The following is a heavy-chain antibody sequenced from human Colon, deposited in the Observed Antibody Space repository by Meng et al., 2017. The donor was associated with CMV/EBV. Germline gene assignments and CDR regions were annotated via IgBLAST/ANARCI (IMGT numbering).Heavy chain of an antibody. CDR2: ISSSSSTI. CDR1: GSTFSSYS. CDR3: ARDLLYDSSGYYYYGMDV. J-gene: IGHJ6*02. Sequence: GGSLRLSCAASGSTFSSYSMNWVRQAPGEGLEWVSYISSSSSTIYYADSVKGRFTISRDNAKNSLYLQMNSLRAEDTAVYYCARDLLYDSSGYYYYGMDVWGQGTTVTVSS. D-gene: IGHD3-22*01. V-gene: IGHV3-48*04.